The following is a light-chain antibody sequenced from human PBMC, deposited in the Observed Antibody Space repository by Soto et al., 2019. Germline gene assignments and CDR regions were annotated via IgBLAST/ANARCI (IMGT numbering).Light chain of an antibody. CDR2: AAS. CDR1: QSISSY. J-gene: IGKJ5*01. V-gene: IGKV1-39*01. CDR3: QQSYSTPIT. Sequence: IQLTQSPSSLSASVGDRVTITCRASQSISSYLNWYQQKPGKAPKLLIYAASSLLSGVPSRFIGSGSGTNFTLTVSSLQPEDFATYYCQQSYSTPITFGQGTRLEI.